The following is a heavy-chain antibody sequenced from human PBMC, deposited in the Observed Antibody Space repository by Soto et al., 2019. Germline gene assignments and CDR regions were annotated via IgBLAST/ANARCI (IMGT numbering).Heavy chain of an antibody. J-gene: IGHJ4*02. CDR1: GDSVTISDDY. CDR2: IHYSGST. CDR3: AAHDSGGYYAEY. V-gene: IGHV4-39*01. Sequence: QLQLQESGPGLVKPSETLSLTCTVSGDSVTISDDYWGWIRQPPGKGLEWIGSIHYSGSTYYNQSLKSRVTISGDTSKKQFSLKLTSVTAADAAVYYCAAHDSGGYYAEYWGQGTLVTVSA. D-gene: IGHD3-22*01.